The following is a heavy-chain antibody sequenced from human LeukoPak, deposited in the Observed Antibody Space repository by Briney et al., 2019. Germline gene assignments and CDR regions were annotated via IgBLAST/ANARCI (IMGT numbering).Heavy chain of an antibody. V-gene: IGHV4-34*01. CDR3: ARELGSSYYYYYMDV. D-gene: IGHD6-6*01. CDR2: INHSGST. Sequence: SETLSLTCAVYGGSFSGYYWSWIRQPPGKGLEWIGEINHSGSTNYNPSLKSRVTISVDTSKNQFSLKLSSVTAADTAVYYCARELGSSYYYYYMDVWGKGTTVTVSS. CDR1: GGSFSGYY. J-gene: IGHJ6*03.